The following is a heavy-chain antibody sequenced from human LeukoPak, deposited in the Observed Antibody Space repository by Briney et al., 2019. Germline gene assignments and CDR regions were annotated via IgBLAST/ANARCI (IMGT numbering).Heavy chain of an antibody. Sequence: KVXCKASGXXFXXYAXSWVRQXPXQGLEXXGXISAHNGHIKYAQKFQGRVNMTTDTSTSTAYLELTSLRSDDTAVFYCARGLYHYGSGTYSDYWGQGTLVTVSS. J-gene: IGHJ4*02. CDR1: GXXFXXYA. D-gene: IGHD3-10*01. V-gene: IGHV1-18*01. CDR3: ARGLYHYGSGTYSDY. CDR2: ISAHNGHI.